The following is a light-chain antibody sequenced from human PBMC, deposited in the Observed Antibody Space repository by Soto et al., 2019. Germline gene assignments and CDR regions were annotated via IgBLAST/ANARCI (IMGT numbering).Light chain of an antibody. Sequence: QAVVTQEPSLTVSPGGTVTLTCGSSTGAVTSGHYPYWFQQKPGQAPRTLIYDTSNKHSWTPARFSGSLLGGKAALTLSSAQNEDEADYSCLLSYSGARRVFGTGTKVTVL. V-gene: IGLV7-46*01. CDR3: LLSYSGARRV. J-gene: IGLJ1*01. CDR2: DTS. CDR1: TGAVTSGHY.